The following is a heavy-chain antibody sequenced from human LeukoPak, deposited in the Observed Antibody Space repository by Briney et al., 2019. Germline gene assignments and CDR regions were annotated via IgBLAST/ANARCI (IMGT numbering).Heavy chain of an antibody. J-gene: IGHJ4*02. CDR3: ARGPPEHPQGY. Sequence: ASVTVSCMASGYTFTSYDINWVRQATGQGLEWMGWMNPNSGNTGYAQKFQGRVTMTRDTSISTAYMELSTLRSEDTAGYYCARGPPEHPQGYGGRGTLVTVSS. CDR1: GYTFTSYD. V-gene: IGHV1-8*01. CDR2: MNPNSGNT. D-gene: IGHD1-14*01.